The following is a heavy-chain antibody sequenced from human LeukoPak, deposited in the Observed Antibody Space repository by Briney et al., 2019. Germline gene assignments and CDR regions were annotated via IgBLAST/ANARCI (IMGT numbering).Heavy chain of an antibody. CDR3: ARAPYYYDSNYYYYYMDV. CDR2: IYYSGST. CDR1: GGSISSGGYS. D-gene: IGHD3-22*01. V-gene: IGHV4-30-4*07. Sequence: SETLSLTCAVSGGSISSGGYSWSWIRQPPGKGLEWIGYIYYSGSTYYNPSLKSRVTISVDTSKNQFSLKLSSVTAADTAVYYCARAPYYYDSNYYYYYMDVWGKGTTVTVSS. J-gene: IGHJ6*03.